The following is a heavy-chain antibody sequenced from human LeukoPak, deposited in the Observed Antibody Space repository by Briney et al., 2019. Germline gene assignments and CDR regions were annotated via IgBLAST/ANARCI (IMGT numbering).Heavy chain of an antibody. CDR2: IKQDGSAI. Sequence: GGSLRLSCAASGFTFSSYAMSWVRQAPGKGLEWVANIKQDGSAIYYADSVKGRFTISRDNSKNTLYLQMNSLRAEDTAVYYCAKDPTIVVVTGYFDYWGQGTLVTVSS. CDR1: GFTFSSYA. D-gene: IGHD2-21*02. V-gene: IGHV3-7*01. J-gene: IGHJ4*02. CDR3: AKDPTIVVVTGYFDY.